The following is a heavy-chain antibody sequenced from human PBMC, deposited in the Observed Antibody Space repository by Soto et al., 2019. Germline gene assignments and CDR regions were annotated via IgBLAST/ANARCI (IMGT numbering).Heavy chain of an antibody. Sequence: EVQLVESGGGLVQPGGSLRLSCAVSGFTVSSSYMNWVRQAPGKGLEWVSVIFSDGTTYYADSVKGRFTISRDTSKNIVYLQMHSLRADDTAIYHCARNGPGGFDYWGQGNLVTVSS. V-gene: IGHV3-66*01. CDR3: ARNGPGGFDY. J-gene: IGHJ4*02. D-gene: IGHD2-8*01. CDR1: GFTVSSSY. CDR2: IFSDGTT.